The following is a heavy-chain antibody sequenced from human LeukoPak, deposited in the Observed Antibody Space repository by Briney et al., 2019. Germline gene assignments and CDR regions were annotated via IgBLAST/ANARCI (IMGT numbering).Heavy chain of an antibody. CDR1: GFTFSSDS. Sequence: PGGSLRLSCAASGFTFSSDSMNWVRQAPRKGLEWVSYISSSSSTIYYADSVKGRFTISRDNAKNSLYLQMNSLRAEDTAVYYCARDSCSSNSCYPDYWGQGTLVTVSS. CDR3: ARDSCSSNSCYPDY. D-gene: IGHD2-2*01. V-gene: IGHV3-48*01. J-gene: IGHJ4*02. CDR2: ISSSSSTI.